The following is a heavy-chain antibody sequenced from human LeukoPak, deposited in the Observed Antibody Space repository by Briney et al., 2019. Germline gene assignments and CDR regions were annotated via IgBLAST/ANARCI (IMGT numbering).Heavy chain of an antibody. J-gene: IGHJ4*02. Sequence: GGSLRLSCAASGFTFSSYSMNWVRQAPGKGLEWVSYISSSSSTIYCADSVKGRFTISRDNAKNSLYLQMNSLRAEDTAVYYCARDRKLGYWGQGTLVTVSS. CDR3: ARDRKLGY. D-gene: IGHD7-27*01. V-gene: IGHV3-48*04. CDR2: ISSSSSTI. CDR1: GFTFSSYS.